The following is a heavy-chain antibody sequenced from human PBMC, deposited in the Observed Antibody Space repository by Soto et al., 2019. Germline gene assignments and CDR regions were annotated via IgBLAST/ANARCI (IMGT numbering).Heavy chain of an antibody. D-gene: IGHD2-2*01. V-gene: IGHV3-23*01. J-gene: IGHJ4*02. CDR2: ISGIGGST. CDR1: GFTFSSYS. Sequence: EVQLLESGGGLVQPGGSLRLSCAASGFTFSSYSMRWVRQAPGKGLEWVSAISGIGGSTYYADSVKGRFTISRDNYKNTLYLQMNSLRAEDTAVYYCAKVLGSSTRDWGVDYWGQGTLVTVFS. CDR3: AKVLGSSTRDWGVDY.